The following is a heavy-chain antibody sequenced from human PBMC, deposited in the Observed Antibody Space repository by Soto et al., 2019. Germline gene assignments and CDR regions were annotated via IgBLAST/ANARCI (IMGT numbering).Heavy chain of an antibody. V-gene: IGHV3-23*01. Sequence: GGSLRLSCAASGFTFSNYAMSWVRQAPGKGLEWVSGISGSGGSTYYADSVKGRFTISRDNSKNTLYLQMNSLRAEDTAAYYCAKDHKTTVTSWGYFDYWGQGTLVTVSS. D-gene: IGHD4-17*01. J-gene: IGHJ4*02. CDR2: ISGSGGST. CDR1: GFTFSNYA. CDR3: AKDHKTTVTSWGYFDY.